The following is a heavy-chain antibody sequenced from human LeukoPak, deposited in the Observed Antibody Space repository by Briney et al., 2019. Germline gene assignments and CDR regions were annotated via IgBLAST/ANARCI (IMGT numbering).Heavy chain of an antibody. CDR2: IYSGGST. V-gene: IGHV3-53*01. Sequence: GGSLRLSCAASGFTVSSNYMSWVRQAPGKGLEWVSVIYSGGSTYYADSVKGRFTISRDNSKNTLYLQMNSLRAEDTAVYYCARARILPYYYYGMDVWGQGTTVTVSS. J-gene: IGHJ6*02. CDR3: ARARILPYYYYGMDV. D-gene: IGHD2-15*01. CDR1: GFTVSSNY.